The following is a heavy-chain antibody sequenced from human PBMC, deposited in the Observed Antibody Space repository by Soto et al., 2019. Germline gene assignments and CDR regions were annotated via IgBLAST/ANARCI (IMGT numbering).Heavy chain of an antibody. D-gene: IGHD3-3*01. CDR3: ARLGFKYYFLSGYYDVHHYYGIDV. CDR1: GYKVSTWHNFTSYW. J-gene: IGHJ6*02. V-gene: IGHV5-51*01. Sequence: GESLKISCMGSGYKVSTWHNFTSYWIAWVRQMPGEGLEWMRIIYPGDSDTRYSPSFQGQVTISADKSINSVYLQWSSLKASDTATYYCARLGFKYYFLSGYYDVHHYYGIDVWGQGTTVTAFS. CDR2: IYPGDSDT.